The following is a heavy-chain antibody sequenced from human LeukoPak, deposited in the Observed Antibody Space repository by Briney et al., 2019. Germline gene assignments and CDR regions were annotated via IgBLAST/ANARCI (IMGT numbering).Heavy chain of an antibody. J-gene: IGHJ3*02. CDR3: ASLQALDAFDI. Sequence: SETLSLTCTVSGGSISSYYWSWIRQPPGKGLEWIGYIYYSGSTYYNPSLKSRVTMSVDTSKNQFSLKLSSVTAADTAVYYCASLQALDAFDIWGQGTMVTVSS. V-gene: IGHV4-59*06. CDR1: GGSISSYY. D-gene: IGHD1-1*01. CDR2: IYYSGST.